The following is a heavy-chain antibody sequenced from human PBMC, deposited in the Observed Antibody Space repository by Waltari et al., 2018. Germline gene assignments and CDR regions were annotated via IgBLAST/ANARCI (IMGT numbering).Heavy chain of an antibody. CDR3: ARVAKYSSSWYARRYPHFDY. CDR2: INPNSGGT. J-gene: IGHJ4*02. V-gene: IGHV1-2*02. D-gene: IGHD6-13*01. Sequence: QVQLVQSGAEVKKPGASVKVSCKASGYTFTGYYMHWVRQAPGQGLEWMGWINPNSGGTNYAQKFQGRVTMTRDTSISTAYRELSRLRSDDTAVYYCARVAKYSSSWYARRYPHFDYWGQGTLVTVSS. CDR1: GYTFTGYY.